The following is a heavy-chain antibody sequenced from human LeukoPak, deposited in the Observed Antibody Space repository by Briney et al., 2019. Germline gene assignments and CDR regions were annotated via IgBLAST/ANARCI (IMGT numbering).Heavy chain of an antibody. CDR1: GGSISSYY. J-gene: IGHJ4*02. D-gene: IGHD3-3*01. CDR3: ARVHYDFWSGYYWYFDY. V-gene: IGHV4-59*01. Sequence: SETLSLTCTVSGGSISSYYWSWIRQPPGKGLEWIGYIYYSGSTNYNPSLKSRVTISVDTSKNQFSLKLSSVTAADTAVYYCARVHYDFWSGYYWYFDYWGQGTLVTVSS. CDR2: IYYSGST.